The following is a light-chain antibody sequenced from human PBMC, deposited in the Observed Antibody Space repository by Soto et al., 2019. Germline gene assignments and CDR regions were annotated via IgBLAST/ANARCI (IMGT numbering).Light chain of an antibody. CDR2: GAS. CDR1: QSVSNDF. CDR3: QQYDNWPPWT. Sequence: ESVLTQSPGSLSFSPGERATLSCRASQSVSNDFLAWYQQKPGQAPRLLIYGASTRATGIPARFSGSGSGTEFTLTISSLQSEDFAVYYCQQYDNWPPWTFGQGTKVDI. V-gene: IGKV3-15*01. J-gene: IGKJ1*01.